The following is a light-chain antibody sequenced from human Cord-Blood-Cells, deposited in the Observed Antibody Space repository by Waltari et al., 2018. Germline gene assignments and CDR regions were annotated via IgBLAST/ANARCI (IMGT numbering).Light chain of an antibody. CDR2: EGS. CDR3: CSYAGSSTWV. Sequence: QSALTQPASVSGSPGQSITIPCTGTSHDVWSYNLVSWYQQHPGKAPKLMIYEGSKRPSGVSNRFSGSKSGNTASLTISGLQAEDEADYYCCSYAGSSTWVFGGGTKLTVL. CDR1: SHDVWSYNL. J-gene: IGLJ3*02. V-gene: IGLV2-23*01.